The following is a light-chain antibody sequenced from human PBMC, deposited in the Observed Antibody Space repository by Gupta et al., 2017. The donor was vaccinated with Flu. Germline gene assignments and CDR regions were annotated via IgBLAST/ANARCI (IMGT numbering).Light chain of an antibody. V-gene: IGKV3-15*01. CDR2: GAS. CDR3: QQYDDWPWT. J-gene: IGKJ1*01. CDR1: QSVRSSY. Sequence: ERATLSCRASQSVRSSYLAWYQQKPGQSLRLVIYGASTRATGIPARFSGSGSGTEFTLTISSLQSEDFAVYYCQQYDDWPWTFGQGTKVEI.